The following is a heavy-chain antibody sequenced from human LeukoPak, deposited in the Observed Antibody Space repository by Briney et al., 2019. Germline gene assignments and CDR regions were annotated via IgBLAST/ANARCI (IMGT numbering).Heavy chain of an antibody. CDR2: ISANSGNT. D-gene: IGHD3-16*01. Sequence: ASVTVSCKPSGYSFTRNGISWVRQAPGQGLEWMARISANSGNTNYAQNFQDRVTLTTDTSTSTAYMELRSLRSDDTAVYYCARDVNYAFDYWGQGTLVTVSS. V-gene: IGHV1-18*01. CDR1: GYSFTRNG. CDR3: ARDVNYAFDY. J-gene: IGHJ4*02.